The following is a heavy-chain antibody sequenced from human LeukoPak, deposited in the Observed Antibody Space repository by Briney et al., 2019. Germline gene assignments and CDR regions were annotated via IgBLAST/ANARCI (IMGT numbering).Heavy chain of an antibody. CDR3: ARGRGGPDY. J-gene: IGHJ4*02. CDR2: IYYSGST. Sequence: SETLSLTCTVSGGSISSSSYYWGWIRQPPGKGLEWIGSIYYSGSTYYNPSLKSRVTISVDTSKNQFSLKLSSVTAADTAVYYCARGRGGPDYWGQGTLVTVSS. CDR1: GGSISSSSYY. D-gene: IGHD3-10*01. V-gene: IGHV4-39*07.